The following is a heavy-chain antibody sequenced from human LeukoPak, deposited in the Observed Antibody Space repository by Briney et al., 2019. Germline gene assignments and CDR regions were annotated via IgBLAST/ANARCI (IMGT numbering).Heavy chain of an antibody. CDR1: GGTFSSYA. CDR2: IIPIFGTG. D-gene: IGHD6-19*01. V-gene: IGHV1-69*01. J-gene: IGHJ4*02. Sequence: SVKVSCKASGGTFSSYAISWVRQAPGQGLEWMGGIIPIFGTGNYAQKFQGRVTITADESTSTAYMELSSLRSEDTAVYYCASYSSGWYGDFDYWGQGTLVTVSS. CDR3: ASYSSGWYGDFDY.